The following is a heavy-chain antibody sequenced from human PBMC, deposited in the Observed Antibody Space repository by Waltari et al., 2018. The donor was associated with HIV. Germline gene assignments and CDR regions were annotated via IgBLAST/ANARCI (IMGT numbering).Heavy chain of an antibody. CDR2: LYDNGRT. V-gene: IGHV4-4*08. CDR3: ATGGARGMDI. CDR1: GGSIVSYW. Sequence: QVQLQESGPGVVKSSEALSLHCSVSGGSIVSYWLNWVRQPPGKGLKWVGYLYDNGRTTYNPSRRSRVTISIDASWKQFSRKLNSVTAADTAIYYCATGGARGMDIWGHGTTVTVSS. J-gene: IGHJ6*02.